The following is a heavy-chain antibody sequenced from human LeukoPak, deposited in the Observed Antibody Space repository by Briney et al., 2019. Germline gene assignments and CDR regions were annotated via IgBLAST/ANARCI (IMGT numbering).Heavy chain of an antibody. V-gene: IGHV4-39*07. CDR1: GGSISSSGYY. CDR2: IYYSGST. CDR3: ARADSASLPLDY. D-gene: IGHD6-13*01. Sequence: SETLSLTCTGSGGSISSSGYYWGWIRQPPGKGLEWIGSIYYSGSTYYNPSLKSRVTISVDTSKNQFSLKLSSVTTADTAVYFCARADSASLPLDYWGQGTLVTVSS. J-gene: IGHJ4*02.